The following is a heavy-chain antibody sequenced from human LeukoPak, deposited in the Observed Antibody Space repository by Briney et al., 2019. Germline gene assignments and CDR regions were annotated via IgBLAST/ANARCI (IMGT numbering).Heavy chain of an antibody. V-gene: IGHV3-53*01. D-gene: IGHD2-2*01. CDR3: ARNVVARRALYFDY. CDR2: IYSGGST. Sequence: PGGSLRLSRAASGFTVSSNYMSWVRQAPGKGLEWVSVIYSGGSTYYADSVKGRFTISRDNSKNTLYLQMNSLRAEDTAVYYCARNVVARRALYFDYWGQGTLVTVSS. CDR1: GFTVSSNY. J-gene: IGHJ4*02.